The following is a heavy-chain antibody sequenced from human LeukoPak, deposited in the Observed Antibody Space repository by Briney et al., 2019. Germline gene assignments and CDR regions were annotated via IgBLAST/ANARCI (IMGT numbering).Heavy chain of an antibody. CDR2: ISYDGSNK. Sequence: PGRSLRLSCAASGFTFSSYAMHWVRQAPGKGLEWVAVISYDGSNKYYADSVKGRFTISRDNSKNTLYLQMNSLRVEDTALYYCARDPPAGWYFDLWGRGTLVTVSS. J-gene: IGHJ2*01. V-gene: IGHV3-30*04. CDR3: ARDPPAGWYFDL. CDR1: GFTFSSYA.